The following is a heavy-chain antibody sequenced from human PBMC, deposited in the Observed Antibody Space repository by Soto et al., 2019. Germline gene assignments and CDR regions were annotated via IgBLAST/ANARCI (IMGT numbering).Heavy chain of an antibody. Sequence: QVQLVQSGAEVKKPGSSVKVSCKAPGGTFSSYAISWVRQAPGQGLEWMGGIIPIFGTAKYAQKFQGRVTITADESTSTGYVGLSSLRSEDTAVYYCARSQGGSSSLDIYYYYYYGMDVWGQGTTVTVSS. CDR1: GGTFSSYA. V-gene: IGHV1-69*01. J-gene: IGHJ6*02. D-gene: IGHD2-15*01. CDR3: ARSQGGSSSLDIYYYYYYGMDV. CDR2: IIPIFGTA.